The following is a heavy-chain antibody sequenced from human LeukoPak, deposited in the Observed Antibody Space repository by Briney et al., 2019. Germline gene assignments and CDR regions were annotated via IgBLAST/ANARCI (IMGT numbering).Heavy chain of an antibody. V-gene: IGHV3-23*01. CDR1: GFTFSSYA. J-gene: IGHJ4*02. D-gene: IGHD5-18*01. CDR2: ISGSGGST. Sequence: GGSLRLSCAASGFTFSSYAMSWVRQAPGKGLEWVSAISGSGGSTYYADSVKGRFTISRDNSKNTLSLQMNSLRAEDTAVYYCAKDSVDTEMRGDYWGQGTLVTVSS. CDR3: AKDSVDTEMRGDY.